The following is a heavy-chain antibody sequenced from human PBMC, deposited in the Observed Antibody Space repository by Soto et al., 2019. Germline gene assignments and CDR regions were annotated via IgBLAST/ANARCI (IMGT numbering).Heavy chain of an antibody. J-gene: IGHJ6*02. CDR1: GFTFSSYE. D-gene: IGHD4-17*01. CDR2: ISSSGNTI. V-gene: IGHV3-48*03. CDR3: APQPTGLDV. Sequence: EVQLVHSGGALVQPGGSLRLSCEASGFTFSSYEMNWVRQAPGKGLEWVSYISSSGNTIYYADSVRGRFTVSRDNAKNSLYLQMDSLRAEDTAVYYCAPQPTGLDVWGQGTTVTVSS.